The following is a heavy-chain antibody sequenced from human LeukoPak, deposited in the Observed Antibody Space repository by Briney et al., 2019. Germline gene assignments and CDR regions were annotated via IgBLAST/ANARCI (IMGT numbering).Heavy chain of an antibody. CDR3: ARDKMERIQLWPTYDYYYYGMDV. Sequence: GGSLRLSCAASGFTFSSYAMHWVRQAPGKGLEWVAVISYDGSNKYYADSVEGRFTISRDNSKNTLYLQMNSLRAEDTAVYYCARDKMERIQLWPTYDYYYYGMDVWGQGTTVTVSS. CDR2: ISYDGSNK. J-gene: IGHJ6*02. V-gene: IGHV3-30-3*01. CDR1: GFTFSSYA. D-gene: IGHD5-18*01.